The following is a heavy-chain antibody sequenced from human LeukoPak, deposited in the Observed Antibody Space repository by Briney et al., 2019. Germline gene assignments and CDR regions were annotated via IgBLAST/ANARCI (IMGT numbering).Heavy chain of an antibody. CDR2: IIPILGIA. D-gene: IGHD5-18*01. J-gene: IGHJ6*02. V-gene: IGHV1-69*04. Sequence: SVKVSCKASGGTFSSYAISWVRQAPGQGLEWMGRIIPILGIANYAQKFQGRVTITADKSTSTAYMELSSLRSEATAVYYCARDMGDTAMVTDYYYYGMDVWGQGTTLTVSS. CDR3: ARDMGDTAMVTDYYYYGMDV. CDR1: GGTFSSYA.